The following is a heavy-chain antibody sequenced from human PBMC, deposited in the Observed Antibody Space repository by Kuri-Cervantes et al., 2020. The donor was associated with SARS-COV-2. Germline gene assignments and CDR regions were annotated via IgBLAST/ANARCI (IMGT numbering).Heavy chain of an antibody. D-gene: IGHD3-10*01. CDR3: ARGWDYGSGSYYPRGDYGMDV. J-gene: IGHJ6*02. CDR1: GGSISSYY. V-gene: IGHV4-59*01. Sequence: SETLSLTCTVSGGSISSYYWSWIRQPPGKGLEWTGYIHYSGSTNYNPSLKSRVTISVDTSKNQFSLKLSSVTAADTAVYYCARGWDYGSGSYYPRGDYGMDVWGQGTTVTVSS. CDR2: IHYSGST.